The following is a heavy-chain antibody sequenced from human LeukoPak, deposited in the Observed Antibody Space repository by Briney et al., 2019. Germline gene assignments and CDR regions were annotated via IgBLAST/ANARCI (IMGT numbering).Heavy chain of an antibody. CDR2: IYYSGST. V-gene: IGHV4-59*05. CDR3: ARRHSSGWFYY. J-gene: IGHJ4*02. CDR1: GGSISSYY. D-gene: IGHD6-19*01. Sequence: PSETLSLTCTVSGGSISSYYWSWIRQPPGKGLEWIGSIYYSGSTYYNPSLKSRVTISVDTSKNQFSLKLRSVTAADTAVYYCARRHSSGWFYYWGQGTLVTVSS.